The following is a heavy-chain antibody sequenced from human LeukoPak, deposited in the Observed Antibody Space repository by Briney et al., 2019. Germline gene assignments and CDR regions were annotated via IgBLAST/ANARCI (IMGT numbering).Heavy chain of an antibody. CDR1: GYTFTSYG. CDR3: ARAWLGYGGNAYWYFDL. D-gene: IGHD4-23*01. V-gene: IGHV1-18*01. Sequence: ASVKVSCKASGYTFTSYGISWVRQAPGQGLEWMGWISAXNGNTNYAQKLQGRVTMTTDTSTSTAYMELRSLRSDDTAVYYCARAWLGYGGNAYWYFDLWGRGNLVTVSS. J-gene: IGHJ2*01. CDR2: ISAXNGNT.